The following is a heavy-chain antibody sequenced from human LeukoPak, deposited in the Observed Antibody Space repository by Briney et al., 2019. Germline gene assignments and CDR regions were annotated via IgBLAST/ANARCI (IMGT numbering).Heavy chain of an antibody. J-gene: IGHJ6*02. CDR2: IYPSDSDT. D-gene: IGHD5-18*01. Sequence: GESLKISCKGSGYSFTTYWIGWVRQMPGKGLACMGIIYPSDSDTRYSPSFQGQVTISADKFISTAYLQWNSLKASDTAMYYCARPGYSSYGMDVWGQGTTVTVSS. CDR3: ARPGYSSYGMDV. V-gene: IGHV5-51*01. CDR1: GYSFTTYW.